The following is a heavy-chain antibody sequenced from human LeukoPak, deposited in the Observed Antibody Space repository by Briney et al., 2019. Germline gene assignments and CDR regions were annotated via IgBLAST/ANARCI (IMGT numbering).Heavy chain of an antibody. CDR2: IKQDGGEK. V-gene: IGHV3-7*03. CDR3: ARDGRPLDY. CDR1: GTTFSRYW. Sequence: GGSLRLSCVDSGTTFSRYWMSWVRQAPGKGLEWVANIKQDGGEKYYVDSVKGRFTISRDNAKNSLYLQMNSLGVEDTAVYYCARDGRPLDYWGQGTLVTVSS. J-gene: IGHJ4*02.